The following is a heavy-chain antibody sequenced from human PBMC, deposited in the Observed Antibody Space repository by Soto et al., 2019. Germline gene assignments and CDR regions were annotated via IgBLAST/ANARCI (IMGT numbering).Heavy chain of an antibody. D-gene: IGHD5-12*01. CDR1: GFTFSSYA. Sequence: GGSLRLSCAASGFTFSSYAMSWVRQAPGKGLEWVSGISGSGGSTYYADSVKGRFTISRDNSKNTLYLQMNSLRAEDTAVYYCAKVRNSGYRLHSYYSGMDVWGQGTTVTVYS. V-gene: IGHV3-23*01. J-gene: IGHJ6*02. CDR2: ISGSGGST. CDR3: AKVRNSGYRLHSYYSGMDV.